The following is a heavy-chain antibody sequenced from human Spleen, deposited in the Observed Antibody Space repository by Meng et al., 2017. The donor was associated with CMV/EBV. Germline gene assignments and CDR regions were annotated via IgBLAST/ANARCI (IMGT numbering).Heavy chain of an antibody. CDR2: IYAGGRT. CDR3: ARGDSGSSAPLDS. V-gene: IGHV3-53*01. D-gene: IGHD1-26*01. J-gene: IGHJ4*02. Sequence: GGSLRLSCAASGFTVSTNYMSWVRQAPGKGLEWVSVIYAGGRTFYADSVKGRFIVSRDDSTNTVFLQVSSLRAEDTAVYFCARGDSGSSAPLDSWGQGTLVTVSS. CDR1: GFTVSTNY.